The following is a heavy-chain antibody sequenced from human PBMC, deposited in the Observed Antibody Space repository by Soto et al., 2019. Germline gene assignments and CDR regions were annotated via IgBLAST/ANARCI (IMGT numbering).Heavy chain of an antibody. V-gene: IGHV4-39*01. CDR1: GDSISSSNHY. J-gene: IGHJ5*02. CDR2: VYYSGRT. Sequence: ASETLSLTCTVSGDSISSSNHYWGWIRQPPGKGLEWIGSVYYSGRTYFNPSLKSRVTMSVDTTKNQFSLRLSSVTATDTAVYYCARHLGAAGTRTIYLTGFDPWGQGTLVTVSS. CDR3: ARHLGAAGTRTIYLTGFDP. D-gene: IGHD6-13*01.